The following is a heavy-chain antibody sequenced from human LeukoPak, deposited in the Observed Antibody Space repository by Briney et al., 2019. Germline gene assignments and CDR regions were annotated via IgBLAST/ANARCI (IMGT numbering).Heavy chain of an antibody. CDR3: AREYYDSSAYNQEAIDY. V-gene: IGHV1-2*02. Sequence: GGSLRLSCAASRFTFGGYAMHWVRQAPGQGLEWLGWINPNSGGTNYAQKFQGRVTMTRDTSISTAYMELSRLRSDDTAVYYCAREYYDSSAYNQEAIDYWGQGTLVTVSS. J-gene: IGHJ4*02. D-gene: IGHD3-22*01. CDR2: INPNSGGT. CDR1: RFTFGGYA.